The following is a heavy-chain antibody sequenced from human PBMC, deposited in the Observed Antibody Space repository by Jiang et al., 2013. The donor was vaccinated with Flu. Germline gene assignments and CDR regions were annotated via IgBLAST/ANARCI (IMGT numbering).Heavy chain of an antibody. J-gene: IGHJ4*02. CDR1: GFTVSSNY. Sequence: VQLLESGGGLIQPGGSLRLSCAASGFTVSSNYMSWVRQAPGKGLEWVSVIYSGGSTYYADSVKGRFTISRDNSKNTLYLQMNSLRAEDTAVYYCARDEGYSYGYGPFDYWGQGTLVTVSS. V-gene: IGHV3-53*01. CDR2: IYSGGST. CDR3: ARDEGYSYGYGPFDY. D-gene: IGHD5-18*01.